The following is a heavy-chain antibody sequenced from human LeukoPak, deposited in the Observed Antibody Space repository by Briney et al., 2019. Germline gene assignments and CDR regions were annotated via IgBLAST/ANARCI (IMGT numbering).Heavy chain of an antibody. J-gene: IGHJ4*02. Sequence: GGSLRLSCAASGFTFSSYAMSWVRQAPGKGLEWVSAISGSGGSTYYADSVKGRFTISRDNSKNTLYLQMNSPRAEDTAVYYCAKAPSMIVVVNFDYWGQGTLVTVSS. CDR1: GFTFSSYA. CDR2: ISGSGGST. CDR3: AKAPSMIVVVNFDY. D-gene: IGHD3-22*01. V-gene: IGHV3-23*01.